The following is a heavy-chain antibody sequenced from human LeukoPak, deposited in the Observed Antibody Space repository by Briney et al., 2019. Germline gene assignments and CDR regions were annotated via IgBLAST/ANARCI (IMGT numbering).Heavy chain of an antibody. CDR1: GGSISTSY. Sequence: SSETLSLICTVSGGSISTSYWSWIRQPPGKGLEWIGYIYYSGSTNYNPSLKSRVTISVDTSKNQFSLKLSSVTAADTAVYYCARGPQYCSDGSCYSYAFDIWGQGTMVTVSS. CDR2: IYYSGST. CDR3: ARGPQYCSDGSCYSYAFDI. J-gene: IGHJ3*02. D-gene: IGHD2-15*01. V-gene: IGHV4-59*01.